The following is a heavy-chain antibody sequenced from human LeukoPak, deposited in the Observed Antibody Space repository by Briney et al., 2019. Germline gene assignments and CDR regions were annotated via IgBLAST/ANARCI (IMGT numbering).Heavy chain of an antibody. CDR1: GYTFTGYY. CDR3: ARGGSSGEWFSHLDY. CDR2: INPNSGGT. D-gene: IGHD3-3*01. J-gene: IGHJ4*02. V-gene: IGHV1-2*02. Sequence: ASVKVSCKASGYTFTGYYMHWVRQAPGQGLEWMGWINPNSGGTNYAQKFQGRVTMTRDTSISAAYMELSRLRSDDTAVYYCARGGSSGEWFSHLDYWGQGTLVTVSS.